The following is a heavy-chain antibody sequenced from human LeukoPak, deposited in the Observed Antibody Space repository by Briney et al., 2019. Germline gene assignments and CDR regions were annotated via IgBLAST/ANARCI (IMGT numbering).Heavy chain of an antibody. D-gene: IGHD3-10*01. Sequence: PSETLSLTCTVSGGSISSYYWSWIRQPPGKGLEWIAYIYYSGSTNYNPSLKSRVTISVDTSKNQFSLKLSSVTAADTAVYYCARRYGSGSSGTFGYWGQGTLVTVSS. CDR2: IYYSGST. CDR3: ARRYGSGSSGTFGY. V-gene: IGHV4-59*01. J-gene: IGHJ4*02. CDR1: GGSISSYY.